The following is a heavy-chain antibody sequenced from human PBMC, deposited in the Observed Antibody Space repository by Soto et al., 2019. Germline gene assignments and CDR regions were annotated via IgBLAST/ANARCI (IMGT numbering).Heavy chain of an antibody. J-gene: IGHJ4*02. V-gene: IGHV3-23*01. D-gene: IGHD2-15*01. CDR1: GFTFSSYA. Sequence: GGSLRLSCAASGFTFSSYAMSWVSQAPGKGLEWVSAISGSGGSTYYADSVKGRFTISRDNSKNTLYLQMNSLRAEDTAVYYCAKDRWIVVVAANDYWGQGTLVTVSS. CDR3: AKDRWIVVVAANDY. CDR2: ISGSGGST.